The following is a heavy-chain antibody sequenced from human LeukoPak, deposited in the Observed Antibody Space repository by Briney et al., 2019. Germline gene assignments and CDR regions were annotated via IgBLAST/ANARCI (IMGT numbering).Heavy chain of an antibody. CDR3: AKRRIAYCGGDCFHRNYYFDY. D-gene: IGHD2-21*02. J-gene: IGHJ4*02. Sequence: GGSLRLSCAASGFTFSSYAMSWVRQAPGKGLEWVSAISGSGGSTYYADSVKGRFTISRDNSKNTLYLQMNSLRAEDTAVYYCAKRRIAYCGGDCFHRNYYFDYWGQGTLVTVSS. CDR1: GFTFSSYA. CDR2: ISGSGGST. V-gene: IGHV3-23*01.